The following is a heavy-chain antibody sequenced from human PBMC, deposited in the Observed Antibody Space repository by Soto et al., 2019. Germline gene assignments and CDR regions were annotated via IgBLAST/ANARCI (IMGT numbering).Heavy chain of an antibody. Sequence: QVQLVQSGAEVKKPGSSVKVSCKASGGTFSSYAISWVRQAPGQGLEWMGGIIPIFGTANYAQKFQGRVTINADESTSTAYMELSSLRSEDTAVYYCARTTYYYDSSGYYLGYWGQGTLVTVSS. D-gene: IGHD3-22*01. CDR2: IIPIFGTA. J-gene: IGHJ4*02. V-gene: IGHV1-69*12. CDR1: GGTFSSYA. CDR3: ARTTYYYDSSGYYLGY.